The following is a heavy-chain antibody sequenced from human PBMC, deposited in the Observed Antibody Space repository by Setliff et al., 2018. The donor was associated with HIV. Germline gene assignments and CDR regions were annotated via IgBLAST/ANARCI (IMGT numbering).Heavy chain of an antibody. V-gene: IGHV3-49*04. D-gene: IGHD3-22*01. Sequence: GSLRLSCTTSGFMFGDYAVSWVRQAPGKGLEWVGFIRSKAYGGTTEYAASVKGRFTISRDDSKSIAYLQMNSLKPEDTAVYYCTPGDYDSSGYYYGGAFDIWGQGTMVTVSS. CDR2: IRSKAYGGTT. J-gene: IGHJ3*02. CDR3: TPGDYDSSGYYYGGAFDI. CDR1: GFMFGDYA.